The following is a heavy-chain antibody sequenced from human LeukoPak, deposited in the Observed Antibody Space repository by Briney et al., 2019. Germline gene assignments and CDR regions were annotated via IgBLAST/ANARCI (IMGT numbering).Heavy chain of an antibody. CDR3: ARDGEYCSSTSCYTNWLDP. Sequence: SETLSLTCTVSGGSISSGGYYWSWIRQHPGKGLEWIGYIYYSGSTYYNPSLKSRVTISVDTSKDRFSLKLSSVTAADTAVYYCARDGEYCSSTSCYTNWLDPWGQGTLVTVSS. V-gene: IGHV4-31*03. D-gene: IGHD2-2*02. CDR2: IYYSGST. CDR1: GGSISSGGYY. J-gene: IGHJ5*02.